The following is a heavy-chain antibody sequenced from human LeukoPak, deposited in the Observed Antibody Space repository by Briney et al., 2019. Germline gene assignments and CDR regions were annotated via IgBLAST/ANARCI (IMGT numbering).Heavy chain of an antibody. J-gene: IGHJ3*02. CDR1: GFTFSSYA. D-gene: IGHD3-22*01. V-gene: IGHV4-34*01. CDR3: ARPRRLCYYYDSSGYRGVDGAFDI. CDR2: INHSGST. Sequence: GSLRLSCAASGFTFSSYAMSWIRQPPGKGLEWIGEINHSGSTNYNPSLKSRVTISVDTSKNQFSLKLSSVTAADTAVYYCARPRRLCYYYDSSGYRGVDGAFDIWGQGTMVTVSS.